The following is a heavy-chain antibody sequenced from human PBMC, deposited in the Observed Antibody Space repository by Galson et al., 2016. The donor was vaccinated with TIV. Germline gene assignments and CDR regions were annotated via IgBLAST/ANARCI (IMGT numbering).Heavy chain of an antibody. CDR3: ARGRHVDY. Sequence: SLRLSCAASGFTFNTYWMIWVRQAPGKGLEWVANIKHDGSEKYYVDSVKGQFTISRDNAKSSLYLQMNSLRAEDTAVYYCARGRHVDYWGQGTLVTVSS. J-gene: IGHJ4*02. CDR1: GFTFNTYW. V-gene: IGHV3-7*01. CDR2: IKHDGSEK.